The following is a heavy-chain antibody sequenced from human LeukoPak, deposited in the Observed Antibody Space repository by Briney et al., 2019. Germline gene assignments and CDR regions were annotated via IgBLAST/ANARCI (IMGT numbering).Heavy chain of an antibody. CDR2: ISGGGGNT. J-gene: IGHJ6*02. D-gene: IGHD1-26*01. V-gene: IGHV3-23*01. CDR3: GKNRYSGSYSGRRYHYYYGMDV. CDR1: KFAFSSYA. Sequence: GGSLRLSCAASKFAFSSYAMSWVRQAPGKGLEWVSAISGGGGNTYYADSVKGRFTISRDNSKNTLYLQMNSLRAEDTAVYYCGKNRYSGSYSGRRYHYYYGMDVWGQGTTVTVSS.